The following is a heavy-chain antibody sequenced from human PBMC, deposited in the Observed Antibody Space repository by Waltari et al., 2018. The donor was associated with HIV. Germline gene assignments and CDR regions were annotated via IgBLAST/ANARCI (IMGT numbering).Heavy chain of an antibody. CDR1: GYTFIGYD. CDR3: ARSRSGGFAPRFDY. Sequence: QVQLVQSGAEVKELGTSVRVSCKASGYTFIGYDIHWVRQAAGQGLEWMGWMNPNSGHTGYEQSVQGRVIMTRNISIDTAYMELTSLKFEDTAVYFCARSRSGGFAPRFDYWGQGALVTVSS. D-gene: IGHD5-12*01. CDR2: MNPNSGHT. V-gene: IGHV1-8*01. J-gene: IGHJ4*02.